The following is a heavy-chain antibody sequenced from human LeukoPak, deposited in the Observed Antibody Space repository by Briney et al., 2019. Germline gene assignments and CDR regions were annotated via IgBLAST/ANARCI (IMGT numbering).Heavy chain of an antibody. CDR3: ARADYDSSGLLGY. CDR1: GGSISSYY. V-gene: IGHV4-59*01. CDR2: IYYSGST. J-gene: IGHJ4*02. D-gene: IGHD3-22*01. Sequence: SETLSLTCTVSGGSISSYYWSWIRQPPGKGLEWIGYIYYSGSTNYNPSLKSRVTISVDTSKNQFSLKLSSVTAADTAVYYCARADYDSSGLLGYWGQGTLVTVSS.